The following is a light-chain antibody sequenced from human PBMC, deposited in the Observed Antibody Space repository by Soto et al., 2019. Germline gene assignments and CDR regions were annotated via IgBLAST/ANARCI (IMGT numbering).Light chain of an antibody. CDR1: QSVSSNY. CDR2: GAS. CDR3: QQYDSTPPT. V-gene: IGKV3-20*01. Sequence: EIVLTQSPGTLSLSPGDRATLSCRASQSVSSNYLACYQRKPGQAPRLLIYGASNRATDIPYRFSASGSGTDSTLTITRLEAEDFAVYYWQQYDSTPPTFGQGTKAEVQ. J-gene: IGKJ1*01.